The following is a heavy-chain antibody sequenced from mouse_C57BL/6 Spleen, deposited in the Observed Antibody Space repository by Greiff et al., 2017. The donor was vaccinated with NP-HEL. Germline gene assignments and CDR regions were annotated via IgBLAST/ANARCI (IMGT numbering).Heavy chain of an antibody. V-gene: IGHV1-62-2*01. CDR1: GCTFTEYT. CDR2: FYPGSGSI. D-gene: IGHD2-5*01. Sequence: VQLKESGAELVKPGASVKLSCKASGCTFTEYTIHWVKQRSGQGLEWIGWFYPGSGSIKYNEKFKDKATLTADKSSSTVYMELSRLTSEDSAVYFCARHEDLNYSNYDYAMDYWGQGTSVTVSS. J-gene: IGHJ4*01. CDR3: ARHEDLNYSNYDYAMDY.